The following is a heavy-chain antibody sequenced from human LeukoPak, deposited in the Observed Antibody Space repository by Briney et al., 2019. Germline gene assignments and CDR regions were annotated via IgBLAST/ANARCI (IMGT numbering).Heavy chain of an antibody. V-gene: IGHV5-51*01. D-gene: IGHD2-2*01. Sequence: GESLKISCQGSGHSFTSYWIGWVRQMPGKGLEWMGIIYPGDSDTRYSPSFQGQVTISADKSISTAYLQWSSLKASDTAMYYCARHSYCSSTTCYYYYGMDVWGQGTTVTVSS. CDR1: GHSFTSYW. CDR3: ARHSYCSSTTCYYYYGMDV. J-gene: IGHJ6*02. CDR2: IYPGDSDT.